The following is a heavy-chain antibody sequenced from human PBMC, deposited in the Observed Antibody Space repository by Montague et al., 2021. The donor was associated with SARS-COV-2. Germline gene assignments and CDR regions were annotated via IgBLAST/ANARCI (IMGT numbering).Heavy chain of an antibody. CDR1: GFSLSTPNVC. V-gene: IGHV2-5*01. Sequence: PALVTPTQTLTLTCTFSGFSLSTPNVCVAWIRQPPGKALEWLAVXYSXGDKRYSPSLQRRLTITKDTSRNQVVVSLTNVDPLDTATYYCAHLIRYYDIFTGVPFDDWGQGTQVTVSS. D-gene: IGHD3-9*01. J-gene: IGHJ4*02. CDR2: XYSXGDK. CDR3: AHLIRYYDIFTGVPFDD.